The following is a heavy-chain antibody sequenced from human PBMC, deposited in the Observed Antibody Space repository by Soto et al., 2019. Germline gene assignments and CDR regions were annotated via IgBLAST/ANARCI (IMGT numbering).Heavy chain of an antibody. V-gene: IGHV1-8*01. J-gene: IGHJ5*02. Sequence: ASVKVSCKASGYTFTNNDVSWVRQATGQGLEWMGWMNPGSGDTGYAQKFQGRVTMTRDISIATAYMELTSLTSDDTAIYYCARMESFGSLNWFDPWGQGTLVTVPS. CDR2: MNPGSGDT. D-gene: IGHD3-10*01. CDR1: GYTFTNND. CDR3: ARMESFGSLNWFDP.